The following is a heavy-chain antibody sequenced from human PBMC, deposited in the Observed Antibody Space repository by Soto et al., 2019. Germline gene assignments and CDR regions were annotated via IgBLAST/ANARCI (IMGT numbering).Heavy chain of an antibody. V-gene: IGHV1-2*04. D-gene: IGHD1-26*01. CDR3: ARVLIPASIVGATRFSSTFDY. CDR2: INPNSGGT. Sequence: ASVKVSCKASGYTFTGYYMHWVRQAPGQGLEWMGWINPNSGGTNYAQKFQGWVTMTRDTSISTAYMELSRLRSDDTAVYYCARVLIPASIVGATRFSSTFDYWGQGTLVTVSS. CDR1: GYTFTGYY. J-gene: IGHJ4*02.